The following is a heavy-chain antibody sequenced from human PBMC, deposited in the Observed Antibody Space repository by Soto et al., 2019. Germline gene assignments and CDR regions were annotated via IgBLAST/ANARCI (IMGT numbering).Heavy chain of an antibody. V-gene: IGHV1-18*04. J-gene: IGHJ3*02. CDR1: GYTFTSYG. Sequence: ASVKVSCKASGYTFTSYGISWVRQAPGQGLEWMGWISAYNGNTNYAQKLQGRVTMTTDTSTSTAYMELRSLRSDDTAVYYCAPLNRFCPGHYRDAFDIWGQGTMVTVSS. CDR2: ISAYNGNT. CDR3: APLNRFCPGHYRDAFDI. D-gene: IGHD3-22*01.